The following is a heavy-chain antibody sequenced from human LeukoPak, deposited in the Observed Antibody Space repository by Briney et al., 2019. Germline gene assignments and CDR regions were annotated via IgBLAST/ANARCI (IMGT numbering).Heavy chain of an antibody. D-gene: IGHD2-2*01. Sequence: ASVKVSCTASGGTFSSYAIGWGRQAPGQGLEWMGGFIPIFGTANYAQTFPGRVTITADESTSTAYMELSSLRSEDTAVYYCARGAPTISYYYYYYMDVWGKGTTVTVSS. CDR3: ARGAPTISYYYYYYMDV. V-gene: IGHV1-69*13. CDR1: GGTFSSYA. J-gene: IGHJ6*03. CDR2: FIPIFGTA.